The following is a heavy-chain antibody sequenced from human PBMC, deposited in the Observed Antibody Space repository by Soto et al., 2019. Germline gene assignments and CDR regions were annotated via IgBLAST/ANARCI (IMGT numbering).Heavy chain of an antibody. CDR1: GGTFSSYT. CDR3: ARGSNYYGSGSYYNGAWLGY. D-gene: IGHD3-10*01. J-gene: IGHJ4*02. Sequence: ASVKVSCKASGGTFSSYTISWVRQAPGQGLEWMGRIIPILGIANYAQKFQGRVTITADKSTSTAYMELSSLRSEDTAVYYCARGSNYYGSGSYYNGAWLGYWGQGTLVTVSS. V-gene: IGHV1-69*02. CDR2: IIPILGIA.